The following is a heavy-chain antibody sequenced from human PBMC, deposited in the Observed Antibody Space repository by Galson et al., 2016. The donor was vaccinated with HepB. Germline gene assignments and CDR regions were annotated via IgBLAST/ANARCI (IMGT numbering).Heavy chain of an antibody. CDR2: MKQDGSEK. Sequence: SLRLSCAASGFNFSKYWMSWVRQAPGKGLEWVANMKQDGSEKYYVVSVKGRFTISRDNAKNSLFLQMDSLRAEDTAVYSCARVGPHLWFGKHYYFDYWGQGTLVTVSS. J-gene: IGHJ4*02. D-gene: IGHD3-10*01. V-gene: IGHV3-7*01. CDR1: GFNFSKYW. CDR3: ARVGPHLWFGKHYYFDY.